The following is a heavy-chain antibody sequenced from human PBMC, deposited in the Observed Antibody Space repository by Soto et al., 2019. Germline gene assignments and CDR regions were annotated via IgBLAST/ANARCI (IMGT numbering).Heavy chain of an antibody. V-gene: IGHV1-69*13. J-gene: IGHJ6*02. Sequence: SLKVSCKASGGTFSSYAISWVRQAPGQGLEWMGGIIPIFGTANYAQKFQSRVTITADESTSPAYMELSSLRSEDTAVYYCARFRPRIAARPNYYYGMNVWGQGTTVTVSS. D-gene: IGHD6-6*01. CDR2: IIPIFGTA. CDR3: ARFRPRIAARPNYYYGMNV. CDR1: GGTFSSYA.